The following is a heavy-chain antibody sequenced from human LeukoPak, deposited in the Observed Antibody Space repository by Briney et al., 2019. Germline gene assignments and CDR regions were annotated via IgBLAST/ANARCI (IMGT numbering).Heavy chain of an antibody. CDR3: ARVTGYIVEDYFDY. V-gene: IGHV4-59*01. Sequence: SETLSLTCSVSGGSISSYYWSWIRQPPGKGLEWIGYIYYSGSTNYNPSLKSRVTISVDTSKNQFSLRLSSVTAADTAVYYCARVTGYIVEDYFDYWGQGTLVTVSS. CDR1: GGSISSYY. J-gene: IGHJ4*02. D-gene: IGHD3-22*01. CDR2: IYYSGST.